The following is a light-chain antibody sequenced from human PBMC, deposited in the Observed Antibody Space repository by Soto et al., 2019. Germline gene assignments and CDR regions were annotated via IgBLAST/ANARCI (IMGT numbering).Light chain of an antibody. CDR2: RND. Sequence: VLTQPPSTSGPPGQRVTISCSGSSSNIGTNFVYWYQQFPGTAPKLLIYRNDHRPSGVPDRFSGSKSGTSASLAISGLRSEDEADYYCAAWDDSLSGRLFGTGTKVTVL. CDR3: AAWDDSLSGRL. CDR1: SSNIGTNF. J-gene: IGLJ1*01. V-gene: IGLV1-47*01.